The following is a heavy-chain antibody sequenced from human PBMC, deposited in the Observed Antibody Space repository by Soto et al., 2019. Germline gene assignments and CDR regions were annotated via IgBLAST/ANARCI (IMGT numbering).Heavy chain of an antibody. CDR2: ISSSSSYI. V-gene: IGHV3-21*01. CDR3: ASSSGWYTPIDY. Sequence: GGSLRLSCAASGFTFSSYSMNWVRQAPGKGLEWVSSISSSSSYIYYADSVKGRFTISRDNAKNSLYLQMNSLRAEDTAVYYCASSSGWYTPIDYWGQGTLVTVSS. J-gene: IGHJ4*02. D-gene: IGHD6-19*01. CDR1: GFTFSSYS.